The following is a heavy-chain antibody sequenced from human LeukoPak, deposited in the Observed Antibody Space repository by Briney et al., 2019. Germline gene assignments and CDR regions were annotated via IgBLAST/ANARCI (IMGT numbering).Heavy chain of an antibody. Sequence: GGSLRLSCAASGFTFSSYSMKWVRQAPGKELEWVSSISSSSSYIYYADSVKGRFTISRDNAKNSLYLQMNSLRAEDTAVYYCASDRQPDCSGGSCYYYYYYYGMDVWGQGTTVTVSS. CDR1: GFTFSSYS. J-gene: IGHJ6*02. D-gene: IGHD2-15*01. CDR3: ASDRQPDCSGGSCYYYYYYYGMDV. CDR2: ISSSSSYI. V-gene: IGHV3-21*01.